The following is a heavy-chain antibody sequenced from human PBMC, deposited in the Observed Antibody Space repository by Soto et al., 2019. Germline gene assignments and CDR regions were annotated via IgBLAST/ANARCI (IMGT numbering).Heavy chain of an antibody. D-gene: IGHD6-6*01. CDR3: ARTLSSSSWVDY. CDR2: IYPGDSDT. Sequence: GESLKISCDGSGYSFTIYFIGLVLQMPGKGLEWMGIIYPGDSDTRYSPSFQGQVTISADKSISTAYLQWSSLKASDTAMYYCARTLSSSSWVDYWGQGTLVTVSS. V-gene: IGHV5-51*01. J-gene: IGHJ4*02. CDR1: GYSFTIYF.